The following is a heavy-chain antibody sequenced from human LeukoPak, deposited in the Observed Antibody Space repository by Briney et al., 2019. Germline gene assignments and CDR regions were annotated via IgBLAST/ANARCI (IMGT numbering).Heavy chain of an antibody. J-gene: IGHJ6*02. CDR3: ARTGYCSGASCYSIPYYYGMDV. Sequence: PETLSLTCTVPGGSISSYYWSWIRQPPGKGLEWIGHVYYSGSTNYNPSLKSRVTISVDTSKNQFSLKLSSVTAADTAVYYCARTGYCSGASCYSIPYYYGMDVWGQGTTVTVSS. V-gene: IGHV4-59*08. CDR1: GGSISSYY. CDR2: VYYSGST. D-gene: IGHD2-15*01.